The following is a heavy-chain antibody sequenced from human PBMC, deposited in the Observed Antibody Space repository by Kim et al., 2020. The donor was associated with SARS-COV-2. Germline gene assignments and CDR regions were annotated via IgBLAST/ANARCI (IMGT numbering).Heavy chain of an antibody. CDR1: GGPFSGYY. Sequence: SETLSLTCAVYGGPFSGYYWSWIRQPPGKGLEWIGEINNSGSTNYNSTLKSRVTLSVDTSKNQFPLKLSSVTASDTAVYYCAGHRMLRYCSSTSCYTGDLDYWGQGTLVTVSS. V-gene: IGHV4-34*01. CDR3: AGHRMLRYCSSTSCYTGDLDY. J-gene: IGHJ4*02. CDR2: INNSGST. D-gene: IGHD2-2*02.